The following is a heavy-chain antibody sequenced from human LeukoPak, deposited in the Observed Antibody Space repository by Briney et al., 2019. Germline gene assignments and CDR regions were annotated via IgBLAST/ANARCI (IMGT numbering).Heavy chain of an antibody. CDR1: GGSISSYY. CDR2: IYYSGST. V-gene: IGHV4-59*01. J-gene: IGHJ5*02. CDR3: ARGSLIAAAGPYNWFDP. Sequence: SETLSLTCTVSGGSISSYYWSWIRQPPGKGLEWIGYIYYSGSTNYNPSLKSRVTIPVDTSKNQFSLKLSSVTAADTAVYYCARGSLIAAAGPYNWFDPWGQGTLVTVSS. D-gene: IGHD6-13*01.